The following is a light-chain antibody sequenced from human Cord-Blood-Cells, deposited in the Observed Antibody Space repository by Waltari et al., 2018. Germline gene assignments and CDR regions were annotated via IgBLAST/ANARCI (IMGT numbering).Light chain of an antibody. CDR1: QRVSSY. V-gene: IGKV3-11*01. CDR2: DAY. CDR3: QQRSNWPPYT. J-gene: IGKJ2*01. Sequence: EIVLTQSPATLPLSPGESATLSCRASQRVSSYLAWYQQKPGQAPRLLIYDAYNRATGIPARFSGSGSGTDFTLTISSLEPEDFAVYYCQQRSNWPPYTFGQGTKLEIK.